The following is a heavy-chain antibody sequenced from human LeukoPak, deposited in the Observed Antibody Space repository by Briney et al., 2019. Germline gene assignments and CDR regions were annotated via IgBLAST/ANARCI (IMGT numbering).Heavy chain of an antibody. CDR1: GYTFTSYG. J-gene: IGHJ4*02. D-gene: IGHD3-10*01. V-gene: IGHV1-18*01. CDR2: ISAYNGNT. CDR3: ARDQLDYYGSGISD. Sequence: ASVKVSCKASGYTFTSYGISWVRQAPGQGLEWMGWISAYNGNTNYAQKLQGRVTMTTDTSTSTAYMELRSLRSDDTAAYYCARDQLDYYGSGISDWGQGTLVTVSS.